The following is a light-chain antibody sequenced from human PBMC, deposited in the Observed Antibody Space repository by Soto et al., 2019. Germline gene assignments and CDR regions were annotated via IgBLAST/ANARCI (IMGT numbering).Light chain of an antibody. J-gene: IGKJ2*01. CDR3: KQYNSYPHT. V-gene: IGKV1-5*01. CDR2: DAS. Sequence: DIQMTQSPSTLSASVGDRVTITGRARQSITSWLAWYQQETGKAPKLLGYDASCLESGVPSRVSGRGSGTEFTLTISSLQSDDCATYSCKQYNSYPHTFGQGSKLHIK. CDR1: QSITSW.